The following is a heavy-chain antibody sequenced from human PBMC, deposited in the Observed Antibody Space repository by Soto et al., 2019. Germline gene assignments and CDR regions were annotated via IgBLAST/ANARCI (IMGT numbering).Heavy chain of an antibody. CDR1: GGSMSKFY. D-gene: IGHD4-17*01. Sequence: QVQVQESGPGLVKPSETLSLTCSVSGGSMSKFYWSWIRKTAGKGLEWMGRVNATGTSDYNPSIRSRIAMSVDISKKTFSLRLRSVTAADTGVYYCVRDGSKTLRDCFDPWGQGILVTVSS. V-gene: IGHV4-4*07. CDR2: VNATGTS. J-gene: IGHJ5*02. CDR3: VRDGSKTLRDCFDP.